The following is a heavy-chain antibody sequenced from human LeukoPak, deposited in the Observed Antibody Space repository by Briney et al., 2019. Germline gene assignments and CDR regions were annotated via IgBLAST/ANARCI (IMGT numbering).Heavy chain of an antibody. CDR3: ARDPRAYCSSTSCYAFDY. Sequence: GGSLRLSCAASGFIFSDYALHWVRQAPGKGLEWVAVVSYDGSNIYYADSVKGRFTISRDNSKNTLYLQMNSLRAEDTAVYYCARDPRAYCSSTSCYAFDYWGQGTLVTVSS. D-gene: IGHD2-2*01. V-gene: IGHV3-30*04. CDR1: GFIFSDYA. CDR2: VSYDGSNI. J-gene: IGHJ4*02.